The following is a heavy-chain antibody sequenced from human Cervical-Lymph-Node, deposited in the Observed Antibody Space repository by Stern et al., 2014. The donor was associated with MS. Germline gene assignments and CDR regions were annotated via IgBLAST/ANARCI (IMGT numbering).Heavy chain of an antibody. CDR2: IYYSGST. V-gene: IGHV4-31*03. Sequence: QVQLVQSGPGLVKPSQTLSLTCTVSGGSISSGGYYWSWIRQHPGKGLEWVGVIYYSGSTYYNPSLKSRVTISVDTSKNQFSLKLSSVTAADTAVYYCARVSYDFWSGYYVFDYWGQGTLVTVSS. CDR1: GGSISSGGYY. D-gene: IGHD3-3*01. J-gene: IGHJ4*02. CDR3: ARVSYDFWSGYYVFDY.